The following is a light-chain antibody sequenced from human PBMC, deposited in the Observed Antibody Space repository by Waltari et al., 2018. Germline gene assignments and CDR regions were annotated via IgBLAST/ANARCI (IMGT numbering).Light chain of an antibody. V-gene: IGKV1-33*01. J-gene: IGKJ2*01. CDR2: DAS. CDR1: QDITNY. Sequence: DIQMTQSPSSLSAFVADRVTITCQASQDITNYLNWYQQKPWKAPKLLIYDASNLETGVPSRFRGYGSGTNFTFSISSLQPEDFATYFCQQHHELQTFGQGTKLDIK. CDR3: QQHHELQT.